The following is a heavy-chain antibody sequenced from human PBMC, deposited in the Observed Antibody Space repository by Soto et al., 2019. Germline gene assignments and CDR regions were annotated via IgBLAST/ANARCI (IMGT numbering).Heavy chain of an antibody. V-gene: IGHV3-33*01. J-gene: IGHJ4*02. CDR3: ARDSKSEYDTRGGSFDY. CDR2: IWYKTNNE. D-gene: IGHD3-22*01. Sequence: QVQLVDSGGGVVQPGRSLRLSCAASGFIFSNYGMHWVRQAPGKGPEWVAVIWYKTNNEYYADSVKGRFTIFGDTSKNTVYLQMHSLRVEDTAVYYCARDSKSEYDTRGGSFDYWGQGSLVTVSS. CDR1: GFIFSNYG.